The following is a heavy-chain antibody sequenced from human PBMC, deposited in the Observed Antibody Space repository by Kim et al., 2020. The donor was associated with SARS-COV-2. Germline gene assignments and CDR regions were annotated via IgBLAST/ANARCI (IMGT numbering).Heavy chain of an antibody. D-gene: IGHD3-22*01. CDR2: ISAYNGNT. CDR1: GYTFTSYG. Sequence: ASVKVSCKASGYTFTSYGISWVRQAPGQGLEWMGWISAYNGNTNYAQKLQGRVTMTTDTSTSTAYMELRSLRSDDTAVYYCAMLNYYDSSGQSYYYYYGMDVWGQGTTVTVSS. J-gene: IGHJ6*02. V-gene: IGHV1-18*01. CDR3: AMLNYYDSSGQSYYYYYGMDV.